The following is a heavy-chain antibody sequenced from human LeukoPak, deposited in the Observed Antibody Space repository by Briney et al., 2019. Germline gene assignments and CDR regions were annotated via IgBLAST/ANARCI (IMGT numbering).Heavy chain of an antibody. D-gene: IGHD5-24*01. Sequence: SETLSLTCTVSGGSISSYYWSWIRQPPGKGLGWIGYIYYSGSTNYNPSLKSRVTISVDTSKNQFSLKLTSVTAADTAVYYCARLYLPATRFDYWGQGTLVTVSS. CDR1: GGSISSYY. V-gene: IGHV4-59*08. CDR2: IYYSGST. CDR3: ARLYLPATRFDY. J-gene: IGHJ4*02.